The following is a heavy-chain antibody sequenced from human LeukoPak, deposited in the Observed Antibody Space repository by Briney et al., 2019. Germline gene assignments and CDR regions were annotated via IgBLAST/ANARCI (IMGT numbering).Heavy chain of an antibody. J-gene: IGHJ4*02. D-gene: IGHD6-19*01. CDR3: ARGHSGWYDY. Sequence: GGSLRLSCAASGFTFSNYAMNWVRQAPGKGLEWVSSINGGGGSTYHTDSVKGRFTISRDNSRNTLYLQMNSLRAEDTAVYYCARGHSGWYDYWGQGTLVTVSS. CDR2: INGGGGST. V-gene: IGHV3-23*01. CDR1: GFTFSNYA.